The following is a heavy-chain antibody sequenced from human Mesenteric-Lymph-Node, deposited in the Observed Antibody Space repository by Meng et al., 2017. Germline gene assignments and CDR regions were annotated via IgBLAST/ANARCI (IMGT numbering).Heavy chain of an antibody. Sequence: QPTLQESGPGLVKPSEALSLTCSVSGGSISTSGYYWGWIRQPPGKGLEWIGSIGHSGFTYYTPSLKSRVDISVDKSKNQFYLSLFSVTAADTAVYYCGRDQGRELINHWGQGTLVTVSS. V-gene: IGHV4-39*07. J-gene: IGHJ4*02. CDR2: IGHSGFT. CDR1: GGSISTSGYY. D-gene: IGHD1-7*01. CDR3: GRDQGRELINH.